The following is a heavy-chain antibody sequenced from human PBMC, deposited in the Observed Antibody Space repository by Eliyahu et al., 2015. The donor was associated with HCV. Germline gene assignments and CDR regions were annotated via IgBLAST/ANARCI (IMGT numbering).Heavy chain of an antibody. CDR3: AREGGPSGYDLERYYYYGMDV. D-gene: IGHD5-12*01. CDR1: GSTFSSYA. Sequence: QVQLVQSGAEVKKPGSSVKVSCKASGSTFSSYAISWVRQAPGQGLEWMGGIIPIFGTANYAQKFQGRVTITADESTSTAYMELSSLRSEDTAVYYCAREGGPSGYDLERYYYYGMDVWGQGTTVTVSS. V-gene: IGHV1-69*01. J-gene: IGHJ6*02. CDR2: IIPIFGTA.